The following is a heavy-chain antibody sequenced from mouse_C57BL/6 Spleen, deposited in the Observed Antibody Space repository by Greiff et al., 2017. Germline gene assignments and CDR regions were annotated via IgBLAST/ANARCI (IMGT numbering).Heavy chain of an antibody. CDR3: ARRDCGTPFDY. J-gene: IGHJ2*01. Sequence: QVQLQQPGAELVKPGASVKLSCKASGYTFTSYWMHWVKQRPGQGLEWIGMIHPNSGRTNYTEKFKSKATLTVDKSSSKAYMQHSSLASEVSAVYCCARRDCGTPFDYWGQGTTLTVSS. V-gene: IGHV1-64*01. D-gene: IGHD1-1*01. CDR2: IHPNSGRT. CDR1: GYTFTSYW.